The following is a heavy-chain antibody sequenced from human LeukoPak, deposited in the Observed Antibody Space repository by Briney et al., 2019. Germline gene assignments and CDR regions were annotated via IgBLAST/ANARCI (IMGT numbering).Heavy chain of an antibody. CDR3: ARPTYPSGYIDY. Sequence: PSETLSLTCTVSGGSISSSSYYWGWIRQPPGKGLEWIGSIYYSGSTYYNPSLKSRVTISVDTSKNQFSLKLSSVTAADTAVYYCARPTYPSGYIDYWGQGTLVTVSS. J-gene: IGHJ4*02. CDR1: GGSISSSSYY. V-gene: IGHV4-39*01. CDR2: IYYSGST.